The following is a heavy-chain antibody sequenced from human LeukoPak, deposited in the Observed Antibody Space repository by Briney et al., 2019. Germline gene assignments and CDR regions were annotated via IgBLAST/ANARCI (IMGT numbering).Heavy chain of an antibody. V-gene: IGHV5-51*01. Sequence: GESLKISCKASGYGFSSYWIGWVRQMPGKGLEWMGIIYPGDSHTRYSPSFQGQVTISADKSITTAYLQWSSLKASDTAMYYCARYGTPAAAGSAFDIWGQGTMVTVSS. J-gene: IGHJ3*02. CDR2: IYPGDSHT. CDR1: GYGFSSYW. D-gene: IGHD6-13*01. CDR3: ARYGTPAAAGSAFDI.